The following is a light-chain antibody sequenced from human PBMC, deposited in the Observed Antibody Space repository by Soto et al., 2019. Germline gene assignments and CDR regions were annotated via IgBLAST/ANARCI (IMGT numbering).Light chain of an antibody. Sequence: EIVLTQSPATLSLSPGERATLSCRASHSIGSYLAWYQQKPGQAPRLLIYDASNRATGIPARFSVSGSGTDFSLSISCLEPEDFALYYCQHRTNWPLTFGGGTKVEIK. J-gene: IGKJ4*01. CDR1: HSIGSY. CDR3: QHRTNWPLT. V-gene: IGKV3-11*01. CDR2: DAS.